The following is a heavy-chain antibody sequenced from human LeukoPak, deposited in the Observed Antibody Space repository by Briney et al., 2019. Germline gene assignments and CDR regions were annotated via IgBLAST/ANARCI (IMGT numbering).Heavy chain of an antibody. D-gene: IGHD2-2*01. V-gene: IGHV4-59*01. CDR2: IYYSGST. CDR3: ASRTDCSSTSCLDY. J-gene: IGHJ4*02. Sequence: PSETLSLTCTVSGGSISSYYWSWIRQPPGKGLEWIGYIYYSGSTNYNPSLKSRVTISVDTSKNQFSLKLSSVTAADTAVYYCASRTDCSSTSCLDYWGQGTLVTVSS. CDR1: GGSISSYY.